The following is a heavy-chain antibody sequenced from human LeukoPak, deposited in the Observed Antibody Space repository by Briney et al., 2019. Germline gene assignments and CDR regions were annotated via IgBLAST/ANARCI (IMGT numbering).Heavy chain of an antibody. CDR3: ARNGNHTGGVWFDP. CDR1: GFTFSSYE. V-gene: IGHV3-48*03. Sequence: GGSLRLSCAASGFTFSSYEMNWVRQAPGKGLEWVSYISSSGSTVYYADSVKGRFTISRDNSKNTLYLQMNSLRAEDTAVYYCARNGNHTGGVWFDPWGQGTLVTVSS. J-gene: IGHJ5*02. D-gene: IGHD1-14*01. CDR2: ISSSGSTV.